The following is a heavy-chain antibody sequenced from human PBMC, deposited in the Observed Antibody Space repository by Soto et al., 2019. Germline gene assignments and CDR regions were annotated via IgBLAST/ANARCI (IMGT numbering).Heavy chain of an antibody. Sequence: SQTLSLTCAISGDSVSSNSAAWNWIRQSPSRGLEWLGRTYYRSKWYNDYAVSVKSRITINPDTSKNQFSLQLNSVTPEDTAVYYCAREPHIYCSSTSCYGVLIGEYYFDYCGQGNMVNVSS. CDR1: GDSVSSNSAA. CDR2: TYYRSKWYN. V-gene: IGHV6-1*01. CDR3: AREPHIYCSSTSCYGVLIGEYYFDY. J-gene: IGHJ4*02. D-gene: IGHD2-2*01.